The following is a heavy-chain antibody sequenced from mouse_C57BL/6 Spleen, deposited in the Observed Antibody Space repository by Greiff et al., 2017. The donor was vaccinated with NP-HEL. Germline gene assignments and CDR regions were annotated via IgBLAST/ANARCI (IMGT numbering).Heavy chain of an antibody. D-gene: IGHD3-3*01. CDR3: ARGDPGWFAY. CDR1: GYTFTSYW. CDR2: INPSDGGT. V-gene: IGHV1-53*01. Sequence: QVQLQQPGTELVKPGASVKLSCKASGYTFTSYWMHWVKQRPGQGLAWIGDINPSDGGTNYKQKFKSKATLTVDKSTRTAYMQLSSVASEDSAVYYCARGDPGWFAYWGQGTLVTVSA. J-gene: IGHJ3*01.